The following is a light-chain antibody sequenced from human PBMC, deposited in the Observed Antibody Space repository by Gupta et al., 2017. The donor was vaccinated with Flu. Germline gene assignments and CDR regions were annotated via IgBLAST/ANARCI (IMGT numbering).Light chain of an antibody. CDR2: GAS. Sequence: DIQMTQSPSSLSASVGDRVIITCRASQSISNALGWYQQKPGKAPKSLIFGASSLQDGVPSRFSGSGSGTDFTLTITSLQPEDIGTYYCRQYKSYPITFGQGTRLEI. CDR1: QSISNA. J-gene: IGKJ5*01. CDR3: RQYKSYPIT. V-gene: IGKV1D-16*01.